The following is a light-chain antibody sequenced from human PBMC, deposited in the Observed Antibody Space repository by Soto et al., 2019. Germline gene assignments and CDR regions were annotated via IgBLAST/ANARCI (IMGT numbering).Light chain of an antibody. J-gene: IGLJ1*01. CDR1: KSDIGVYDF. Sequence: QSALTQPPSASGSPGQSVTISCTGTKSDIGVYDFVSWYQHHPGKAPRLIIYDVVQRPSGVPDRFSGSKSGNTASLTVSGLSDADEAYYFCKSYAGSNTYVFGSGTKLTVL. CDR2: DVV. V-gene: IGLV2-8*01. CDR3: KSYAGSNTYV.